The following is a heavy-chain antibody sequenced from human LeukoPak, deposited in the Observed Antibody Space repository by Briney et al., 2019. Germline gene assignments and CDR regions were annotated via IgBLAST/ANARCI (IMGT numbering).Heavy chain of an antibody. CDR2: ISGGGST. Sequence: GGSLRLSCAASGFTVSDNYTSWVRQAPGKGLEWVSAISGGGSTYYADSVKGRFIISRDNSKNTVYLQLNSLRAENTAVYYCARGGDTIGSIRSPFDIWGQGTMVTVSS. J-gene: IGHJ3*02. V-gene: IGHV3-53*01. CDR3: ARGGDTIGSIRSPFDI. CDR1: GFTVSDNY. D-gene: IGHD3-22*01.